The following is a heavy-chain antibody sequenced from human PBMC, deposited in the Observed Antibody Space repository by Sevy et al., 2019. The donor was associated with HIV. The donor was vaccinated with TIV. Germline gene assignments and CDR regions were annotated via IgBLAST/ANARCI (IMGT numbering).Heavy chain of an antibody. CDR3: ARQYYGSGSYYNSFFDY. CDR2: TYPGDSDT. J-gene: IGHJ4*02. V-gene: IGHV5-51*01. D-gene: IGHD3-10*01. Sequence: GESLKISCKASGYRFTSYWIGWVRQMPGKGLEWMGITYPGDSDTRYSPPFQGQVTISADKSISTAYLQWSSLKASDTAMYYCARQYYGSGSYYNSFFDYCGQGTLVTVSS. CDR1: GYRFTSYW.